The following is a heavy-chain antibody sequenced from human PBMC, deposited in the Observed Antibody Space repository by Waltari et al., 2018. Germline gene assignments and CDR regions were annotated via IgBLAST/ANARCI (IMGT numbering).Heavy chain of an antibody. D-gene: IGHD1-26*01. CDR3: AKAHSGSYDYYFDY. CDR2: ISDSGGRT. V-gene: IGHV3-23*01. CDR1: GFTFSSYA. Sequence: EVQLLESGGGLVQPGGSLRLSCAASGFTFSSYAISWVRQAPGKGLEWVSVISDSGGRTYYADSVKGRFADSRDNSKNTLYVQMSSLRAEDTALYYCAKAHSGSYDYYFDYWGQGTLVTVSS. J-gene: IGHJ4*02.